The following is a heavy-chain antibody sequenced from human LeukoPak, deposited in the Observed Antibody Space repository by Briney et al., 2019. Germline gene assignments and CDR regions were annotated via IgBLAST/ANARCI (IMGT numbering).Heavy chain of an antibody. V-gene: IGHV1-8*01. J-gene: IGHJ4*02. D-gene: IGHD4-11*01. CDR3: ARGRVNYGY. Sequence: GASGKLSCKSSGYTFTSYDINWVRQATGQGLEWMGWMNPNSGNTGYAQKYQGRVPMTRNTAISTAYMELSSLRSEDPAVYYCARGRVNYGYWGQGTLVTVSS. CDR2: MNPNSGNT. CDR1: GYTFTSYD.